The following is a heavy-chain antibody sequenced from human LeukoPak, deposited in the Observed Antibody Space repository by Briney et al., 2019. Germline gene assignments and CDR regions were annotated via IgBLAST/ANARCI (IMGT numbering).Heavy chain of an antibody. Sequence: GGTLSLPCAASGFPFSNSYLPWVRRPPGKGLEWLCYISGHSGDPNYAVSVKGRFTIYRDNAKTSLYLQMNSLRVEDTAVYYCARGPRGYHNSGGQGTLVTVSS. CDR3: ARGPRGYHNS. CDR2: ISGHSGDP. J-gene: IGHJ4*02. CDR1: GFPFSNSY. D-gene: IGHD5-12*01. V-gene: IGHV3-11*06.